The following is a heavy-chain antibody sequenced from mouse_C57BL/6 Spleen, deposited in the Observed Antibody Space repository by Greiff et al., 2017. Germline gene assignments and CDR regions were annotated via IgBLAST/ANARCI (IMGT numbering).Heavy chain of an antibody. CDR2: ISSGGDYI. J-gene: IGHJ1*03. CDR3: TRDDRYFDV. CDR1: GFTFSSYA. Sequence: DVMLVESGEGLVKPGGSLKLSCAASGFTFSSYAMSWVRQTPEKRLEWVAYISSGGDYIYYADTVKGRFTISRDNARNTLYLQMSSLKSEDTAMYYCTRDDRYFDVWGTGTTVTVSS. D-gene: IGHD2-3*01. V-gene: IGHV5-9-1*02.